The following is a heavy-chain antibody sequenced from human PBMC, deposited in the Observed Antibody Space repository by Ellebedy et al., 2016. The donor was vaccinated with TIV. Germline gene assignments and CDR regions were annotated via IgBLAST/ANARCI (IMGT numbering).Heavy chain of an antibody. J-gene: IGHJ6*03. CDR2: ISGSGDST. CDR3: AKGPTTRYYYMDV. CDR1: GFTFSSYA. D-gene: IGHD1-26*01. V-gene: IGHV3-23*01. Sequence: GGSLRLXXAASGFTFSSYAMSWVRQAPGKGLEWVSGISGSGDSTYYADSVKGRFTISRDNSKNTLYLQMNSLRAEDTAVYYCAKGPTTRYYYMDVWGKGTTVTVS.